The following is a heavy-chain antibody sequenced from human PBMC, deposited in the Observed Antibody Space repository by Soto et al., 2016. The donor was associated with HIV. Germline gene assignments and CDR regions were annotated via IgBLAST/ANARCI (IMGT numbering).Heavy chain of an antibody. CDR2: VDPEDGET. Sequence: EVQMEQSGTEVKQPGATVKISCKVSGYTFTDYYIHWVLQAPGKGLEWMGFVDPEDGETLYAEKFQGRVTITADTSTNIVYMELSSLRSEDTAVFYCARDDYYDYAFDYWGQGTLVTVS. J-gene: IGHJ4*02. D-gene: IGHD4-17*01. V-gene: IGHV1-69-2*01. CDR1: GYTFTDYY. CDR3: ARDDYYDYAFDY.